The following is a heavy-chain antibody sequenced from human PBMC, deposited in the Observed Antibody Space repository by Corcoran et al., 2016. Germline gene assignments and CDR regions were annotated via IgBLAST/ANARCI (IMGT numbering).Heavy chain of an antibody. V-gene: IGHV5-51*01. D-gene: IGHD2-2*01. CDR3: ASSHVYCSSTSCLDAFDI. Sequence: EVQLVQSGAEVKKPGESLKISCKGSGYSFTSYWIGWVRQMPGKGLEWMGIIYPGDSDTRYSPSFQGQVTISAEKSISTAYLQWSSLKASDTAMDYCASSHVYCSSTSCLDAFDIWGQGTMVTVSS. CDR2: IYPGDSDT. J-gene: IGHJ3*02. CDR1: GYSFTSYW.